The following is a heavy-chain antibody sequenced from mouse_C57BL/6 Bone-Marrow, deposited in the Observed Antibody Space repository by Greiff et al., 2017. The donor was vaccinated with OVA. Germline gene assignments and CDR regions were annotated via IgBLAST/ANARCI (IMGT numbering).Heavy chain of an antibody. CDR2: ISSGSSTI. D-gene: IGHD5-1*01. J-gene: IGHJ4*01. CDR3: ARGYLYYAMDY. CDR1: GFTFSDYG. Sequence: EVMLVESGGGLVKPGGSLKLSCAASGFTFSDYGMHWVRKAPEKGLEWVAYISSGSSTIYYADTVKGRFTISRDNAKNTLFLQMTSLRSEDTAMYYCARGYLYYAMDYWGQGTSVTVSS. V-gene: IGHV5-17*01.